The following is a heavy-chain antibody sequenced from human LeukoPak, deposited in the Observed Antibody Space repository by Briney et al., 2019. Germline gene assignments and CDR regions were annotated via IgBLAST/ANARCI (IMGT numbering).Heavy chain of an antibody. J-gene: IGHJ4*02. D-gene: IGHD1-26*01. Sequence: GASVKVSCKASGYIFTGYYIHWVRQAPGQGLEWMGWINPNSGGTNYAQKFQGRVTMTRDTSISTAYMELSRLRSDDTAVYYCARVRKWELLYSYFDYWGQGTLVTVSS. V-gene: IGHV1-2*02. CDR3: ARVRKWELLYSYFDY. CDR2: INPNSGGT. CDR1: GYIFTGYY.